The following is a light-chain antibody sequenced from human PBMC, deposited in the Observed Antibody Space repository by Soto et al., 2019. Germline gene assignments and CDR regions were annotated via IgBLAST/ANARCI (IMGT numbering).Light chain of an antibody. CDR2: AAS. Sequence: DIQMTQSPSSLSASVGDRVTITCRASQSISTYLNWYQQTPGKAPKLLIDAASSLQSGVPSRFSGSGSGTAFTLTISSLHPEDSETYYCQTSYSTPPTFGQGTKVEI. CDR3: QTSYSTPPT. CDR1: QSISTY. J-gene: IGKJ1*01. V-gene: IGKV1-39*01.